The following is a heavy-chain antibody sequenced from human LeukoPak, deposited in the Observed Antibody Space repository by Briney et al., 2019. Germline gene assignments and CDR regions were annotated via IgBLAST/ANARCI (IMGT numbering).Heavy chain of an antibody. CDR2: INPNSGGT. CDR3: ARVDSLIAAAGEDAFDI. CDR1: GYTFTGYY. Sequence: ASVKVSCKASGYTFTGYYMHWVRQAPGQGLEWMGWINPNSGGTNYAQKFQGRVTMTRDTSISTAYMELSRLRSDDTAVYYCARVDSLIAAAGEDAFDIWGQGRMVTVSS. V-gene: IGHV1-2*02. D-gene: IGHD6-13*01. J-gene: IGHJ3*02.